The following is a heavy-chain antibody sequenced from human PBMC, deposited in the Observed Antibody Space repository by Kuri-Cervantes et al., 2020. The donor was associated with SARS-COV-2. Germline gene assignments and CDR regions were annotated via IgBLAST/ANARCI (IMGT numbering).Heavy chain of an antibody. CDR3: ARYCTSISCESAIDF. V-gene: IGHV3-7*03. Sequence: GGSLRLSCAASGFTFSSYSMNWVRQAPGKGLDRVANVRQDGRDKYYGDSVKGRFTISRDNTKNSLYLQMDSLTAEDTAVYYCARYCTSISCESAIDFWGQGTLVTVSS. CDR1: GFTFSSYS. J-gene: IGHJ4*02. CDR2: VRQDGRDK. D-gene: IGHD2-2*01.